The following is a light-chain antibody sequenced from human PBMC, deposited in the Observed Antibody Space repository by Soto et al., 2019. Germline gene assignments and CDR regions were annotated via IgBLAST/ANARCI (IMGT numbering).Light chain of an antibody. CDR2: DVS. V-gene: IGLV2-11*01. CDR1: SSDVGGYTY. J-gene: IGLJ1*01. CDR3: CSFAGTYTYV. Sequence: QSALTQPRSVSGSPGQSVTISCTGTSSDVGGYTYVSWYQQHPGKAPKLLIFDVSKRPSGVPDRFSGSKSVSTASLTISGLQAEDEADYYCCSFAGTYTYVFGTGTKLTVL.